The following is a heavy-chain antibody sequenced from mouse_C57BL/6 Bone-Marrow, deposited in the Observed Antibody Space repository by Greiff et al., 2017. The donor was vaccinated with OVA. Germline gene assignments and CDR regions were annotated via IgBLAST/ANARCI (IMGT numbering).Heavy chain of an antibody. V-gene: IGHV5-17*01. CDR3: ARRRDYDLYYAMDY. J-gene: IGHJ4*01. D-gene: IGHD2-4*01. CDR1: GFTFSDYG. Sequence: DVKLVESGGGLVKPGGSLKLSCAASGFTFSDYGMHWVRQAPEKGLEWVAYISSGSSTIYYADTVKGRFTISRDNAKNTLFLQMTSLRSEDTAMYYCARRRDYDLYYAMDYWGQGTSVTVSS. CDR2: ISSGSSTI.